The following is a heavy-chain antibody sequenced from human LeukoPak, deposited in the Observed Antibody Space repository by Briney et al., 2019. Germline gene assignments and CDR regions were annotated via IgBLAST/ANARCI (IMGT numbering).Heavy chain of an antibody. V-gene: IGHV4-59*08. CDR3: ARHSLYYYYYGMDV. Sequence: PSETLSLTCTVSGGSISSYYWSWIRQPPGKGLEWIGYIYYSGSTNYNPSLKSRVTISVDTSKNQFSLKLSSVPAADTAVYYCARHSLYYYYYGMDVWGQGTTVTVSS. J-gene: IGHJ6*02. CDR2: IYYSGST. CDR1: GGSISSYY.